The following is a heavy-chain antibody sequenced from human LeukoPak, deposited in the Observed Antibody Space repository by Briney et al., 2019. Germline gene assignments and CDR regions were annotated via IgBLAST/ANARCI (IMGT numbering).Heavy chain of an antibody. CDR1: GFTFSSYG. Sequence: PGRSLRLSCAASGFTFSSYGMHWVRQAPGKGLEWVAVICYDGSNKYYADSVKGRFTISRDNSKNTLYLQMNTLRAEDTAVYYCAKDYSGYDEYYFDYWGQGSLVTVSS. CDR3: AKDYSGYDEYYFDY. V-gene: IGHV3-33*06. D-gene: IGHD5-12*01. CDR2: ICYDGSNK. J-gene: IGHJ4*02.